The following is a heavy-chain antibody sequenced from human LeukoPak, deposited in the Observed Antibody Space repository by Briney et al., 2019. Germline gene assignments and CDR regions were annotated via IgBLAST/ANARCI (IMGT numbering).Heavy chain of an antibody. J-gene: IGHJ4*02. CDR2: INPNNGGT. V-gene: IGHV1-2*02. D-gene: IGHD5-12*01. CDR3: VRDYFRGDIVATIMDF. CDR1: VYMFTGNY. Sequence: GASVKVSCKASVYMFTGNYMHWVRQAPGQGLEWMGWINPNNGGTNYAQKFQGRVTMTRETSISTAYMELSRLTSDDTVVYYCVRDYFRGDIVATIMDFWGQGTLVSVSS.